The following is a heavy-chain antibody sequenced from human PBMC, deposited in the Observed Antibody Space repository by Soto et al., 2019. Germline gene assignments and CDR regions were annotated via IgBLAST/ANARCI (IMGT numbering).Heavy chain of an antibody. CDR1: GYTFISYG. Sequence: ASVKVSCKASGYTFISYGLHWVRQAPGQRLEWMGWINADKGDRKYSPQLQGRITITRDTSASTVYMELSSPRYEDTAVYFCARETEKFDYWGRGTLVTVSS. V-gene: IGHV1-3*01. CDR2: INADKGDR. J-gene: IGHJ4*02. CDR3: ARETEKFDY.